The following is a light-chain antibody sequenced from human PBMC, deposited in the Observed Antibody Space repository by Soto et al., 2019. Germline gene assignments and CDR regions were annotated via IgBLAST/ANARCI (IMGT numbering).Light chain of an antibody. J-gene: IGKJ2*02. CDR2: DAS. Sequence: IQMTQSPSSLSASVGDRVTITCQASQDITNYLIWYQQKPGKAPKLLIYDASSLGTGVSSRFSGSGSGTPVTLTVSSLQPEDIATYYCQQFDSVPCTFGQGTKLEMK. V-gene: IGKV1-33*01. CDR1: QDITNY. CDR3: QQFDSVPCT.